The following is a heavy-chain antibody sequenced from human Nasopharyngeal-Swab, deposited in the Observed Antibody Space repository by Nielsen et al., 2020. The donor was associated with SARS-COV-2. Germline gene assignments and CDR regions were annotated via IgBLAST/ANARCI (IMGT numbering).Heavy chain of an antibody. CDR2: INQSGNT. CDR1: GGSFSDGSFSGSY. J-gene: IGHJ3*01. CDR3: ARLGYCGGGGSCYLDDAFDV. Sequence: SETLSLTCAVYGGSFSDGSFSGSYWSWIRQPPGKGLEWIGEINQSGNTYYNPSLKSRVTISVDTSKSQFSLKLTSVTAADTAVYSCARLGYCGGGGSCYLDDAFDVWGQGTMVTVSS. V-gene: IGHV4-34*01. D-gene: IGHD2-15*01.